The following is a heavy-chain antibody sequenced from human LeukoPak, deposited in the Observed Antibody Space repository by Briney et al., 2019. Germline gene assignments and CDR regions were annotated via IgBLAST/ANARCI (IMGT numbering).Heavy chain of an antibody. J-gene: IGHJ3*02. D-gene: IGHD6-13*01. CDR2: IKQDGSEK. Sequence: GGSLRLSCAASGFTFSNYWMSWVRQAPGKGLEWVANIKQDGSEKYYVDSVKGRFTISRDNAKNSLYLQMNSLRAEDTALYYCAKDRAAAAGTLDAFDIWGQGTMVTVSS. CDR1: GFTFSNYW. CDR3: AKDRAAAAGTLDAFDI. V-gene: IGHV3-7*03.